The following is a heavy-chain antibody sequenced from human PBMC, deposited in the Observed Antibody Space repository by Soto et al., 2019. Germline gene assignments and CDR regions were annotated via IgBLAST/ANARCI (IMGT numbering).Heavy chain of an antibody. CDR1: EFTFNRYG. Sequence: QMQLVESGGGVVQPGRSLRLSCVASEFTFNRYGMHWVRQAPGKGLEWVALISFDGSDKFYLDSVKGRFTLSRDNSKNTMFLQMNNLRSEDTALYHCAKDRTTGTQGLFYGLDVWGQGTTVTVSS. CDR3: AKDRTTGTQGLFYGLDV. CDR2: ISFDGSDK. D-gene: IGHD4-4*01. J-gene: IGHJ6*01. V-gene: IGHV3-30*18.